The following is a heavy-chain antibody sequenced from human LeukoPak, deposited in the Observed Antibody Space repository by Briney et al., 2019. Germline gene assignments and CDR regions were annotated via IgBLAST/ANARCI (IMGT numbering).Heavy chain of an antibody. CDR3: ARDGCSSTSCSDYYYYYMDV. J-gene: IGHJ6*03. V-gene: IGHV4-4*07. D-gene: IGHD2-2*01. CDR2: IYTSGST. CDR1: GGSISSYY. Sequence: SETLSLTCTVSGGSISSYYWSWIRQPAGKGLEWIGRIYTSGSTNYNPSLKSRVTMSVDTSKNQFSLKLSSVTAADTAVYYCARDGCSSTSCSDYYYYYMDVWSKGTTVTISS.